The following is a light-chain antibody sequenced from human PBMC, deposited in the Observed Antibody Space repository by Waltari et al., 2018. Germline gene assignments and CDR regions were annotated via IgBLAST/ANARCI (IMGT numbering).Light chain of an antibody. CDR2: VNN. J-gene: IGLJ2*01. CDR1: ISNIGNSY. Sequence: QKVTISCSGSISNIGNSYVSWYQLLPGRAPNFLIYVNNRRPSGTPDRFSGSKSGTSATLGITGLQTGDEADYYCGTWDSSLSAVVFGAGTKLTVL. V-gene: IGLV1-51*01. CDR3: GTWDSSLSAVV.